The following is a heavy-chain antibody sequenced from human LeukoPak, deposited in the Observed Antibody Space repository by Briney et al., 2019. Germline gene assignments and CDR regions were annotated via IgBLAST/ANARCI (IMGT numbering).Heavy chain of an antibody. D-gene: IGHD4-17*01. J-gene: IGHJ4*02. V-gene: IGHV2-5*02. CDR1: GFSLSTSGVG. CDR2: IYWDDDK. CDR3: AHKRITTVTTGYFDY. Sequence: SGPTLVKPTQTLTLTCTFSGFSLSTSGVGVGWIRQPPGKALEWLALIYWDDDKRYSPSLKSRLAITKDTSKNQVVLTMTNMDPVDTATYYCAHKRITTVTTGYFDYWGQGTLVTVSS.